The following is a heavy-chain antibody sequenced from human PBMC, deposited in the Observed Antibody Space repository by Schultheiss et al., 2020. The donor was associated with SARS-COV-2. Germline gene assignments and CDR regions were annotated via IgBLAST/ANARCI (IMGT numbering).Heavy chain of an antibody. CDR3: ARPDNYGSGSRWYFDL. D-gene: IGHD3-10*01. Sequence: GGSLRLSCKGSGYSFTSYWISWVRQMPGKGLEWMGIIYPGDSDTRYSPSFQGQVTISADKSISTAYLQWSSLKASDTAMYYCARPDNYGSGSRWYFDLWGRGTLVTVSS. J-gene: IGHJ2*01. CDR1: GYSFTSYW. CDR2: IYPGDSDT. V-gene: IGHV5-51*01.